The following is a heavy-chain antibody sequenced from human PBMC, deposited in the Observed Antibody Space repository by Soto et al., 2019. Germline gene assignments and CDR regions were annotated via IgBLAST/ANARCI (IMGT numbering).Heavy chain of an antibody. CDR3: ARDRSHNYYYGMDV. Sequence: ASVKVSCEASGYTFTSYAMHWVRQAPGQRLEWMGWINAGNGNTKYSQKFQGRVTITRDTSASTAYMELSSLRSEDTAVYYCARDRSHNYYYGMDVWGQGTTVTVSS. J-gene: IGHJ6*02. CDR2: INAGNGNT. V-gene: IGHV1-3*01. CDR1: GYTFTSYA.